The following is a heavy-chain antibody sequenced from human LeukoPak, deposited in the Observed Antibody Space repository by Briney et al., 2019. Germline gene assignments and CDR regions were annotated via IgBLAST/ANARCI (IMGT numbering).Heavy chain of an antibody. J-gene: IGHJ6*03. V-gene: IGHV4-39*01. CDR1: GGSISSSSYY. Sequence: SETLSLTCTVSGGSISSSSYYWGWIRQPPGKGLEWIGSIYYSGSTYYNPSLKSRVTISVDTSKNQFSLELSSVTAADTAVYYCASGDYYYMDVWGKGTTVTISS. CDR3: ASGDYYYMDV. CDR2: IYYSGST.